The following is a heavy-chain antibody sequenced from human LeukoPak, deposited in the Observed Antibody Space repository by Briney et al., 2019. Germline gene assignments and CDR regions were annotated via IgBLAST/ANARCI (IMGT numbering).Heavy chain of an antibody. CDR2: IYYSGST. CDR1: GGSISSGGYY. CDR3: AREFVGGPYYFDY. V-gene: IGHV4-31*02. J-gene: IGHJ4*02. D-gene: IGHD1-26*01. Sequence: SQTLSLTCNVSGGSISSGGYYWSWIRQHPGKGLEWIGYIYYSGSTYYNPSLKSRVTISVDTSKNQFSLKLSSVTAADTAVYYCAREFVGGPYYFDYWGQGTLVTVSS.